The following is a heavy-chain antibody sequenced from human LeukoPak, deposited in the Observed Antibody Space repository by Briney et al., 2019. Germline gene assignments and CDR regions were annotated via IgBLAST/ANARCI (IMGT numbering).Heavy chain of an antibody. J-gene: IGHJ3*02. V-gene: IGHV1-8*03. D-gene: IGHD3-10*01. CDR1: GYTFTGYY. CDR2: MNPNSGNT. Sequence: GASVKVSCKASGYTFTGYYIHWVRQAPGQGLEWMGWMNPNSGNTGYAQKFQGRVTITRNTSISTAYMELSSLRSEDTAVYYCAKILLLWFGELLLSAFDIWGQGTMVTVSS. CDR3: AKILLLWFGELLLSAFDI.